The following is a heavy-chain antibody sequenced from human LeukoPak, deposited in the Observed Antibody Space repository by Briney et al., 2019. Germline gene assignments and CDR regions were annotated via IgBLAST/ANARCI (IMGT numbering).Heavy chain of an antibody. CDR1: GGSISNSDSY. Sequence: PSETLSFTCTVSGGSISNSDSYWGWIRQPPGKGLEWIGSIYYSGITYYNPSLKSRVTISVDTSKNQFSLKLGSVTAADTAVYYCARKKRITIFGMVITPFDPWGQGTLVTVSS. J-gene: IGHJ5*02. V-gene: IGHV4-39*01. CDR3: ARKKRITIFGMVITPFDP. CDR2: IYYSGIT. D-gene: IGHD3-3*01.